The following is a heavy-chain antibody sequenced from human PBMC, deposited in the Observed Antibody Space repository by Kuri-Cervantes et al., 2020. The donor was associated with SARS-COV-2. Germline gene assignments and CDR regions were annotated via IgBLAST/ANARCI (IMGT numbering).Heavy chain of an antibody. Sequence: GGSLRLSCAASGFTFSNSDMNWVHQAPGKGLEWVSGVSWNGSRTHYADSVKGRFIISRDNSRNTLYLQTNSLRAEDTAVYYCARAAWGSAGTHYYYYGMDVWGQGTTVTVSS. D-gene: IGHD6-19*01. CDR1: GFTFSNSD. J-gene: IGHJ6*02. CDR3: ARAAWGSAGTHYYYYGMDV. CDR2: VSWNGSRT. V-gene: IGHV3-35*01.